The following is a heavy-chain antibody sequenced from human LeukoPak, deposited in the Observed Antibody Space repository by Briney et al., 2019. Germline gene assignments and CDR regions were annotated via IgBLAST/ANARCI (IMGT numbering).Heavy chain of an antibody. J-gene: IGHJ4*02. Sequence: GASVKVSCKASGYTFTGYYMHWVRQAPGQGLEWMGWINPNSGGTNYAQKFQGRVTMTRDTSISTAYMELSRLRSDDTAVYYCAREPITGTTLQGFDYWGQGTLVTVSS. D-gene: IGHD1-7*01. CDR3: AREPITGTTLQGFDY. V-gene: IGHV1-2*02. CDR2: INPNSGGT. CDR1: GYTFTGYY.